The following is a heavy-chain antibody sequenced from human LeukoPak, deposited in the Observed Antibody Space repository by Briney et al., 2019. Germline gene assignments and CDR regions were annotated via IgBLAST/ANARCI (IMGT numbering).Heavy chain of an antibody. V-gene: IGHV4-59*01. CDR2: IYYSGST. Sequence: TSETLSLTCTVSGSSISSYYWSWIPQPPGKGREGTGYIYYSGSTNYNASLKSRVTISVDASKNQFSLKMSSVTAADTAVYYCARDMGYCGGDCFRNWFDPWGQGTLVTASS. J-gene: IGHJ5*02. CDR3: ARDMGYCGGDCFRNWFDP. CDR1: GSSISSYY. D-gene: IGHD2-21*02.